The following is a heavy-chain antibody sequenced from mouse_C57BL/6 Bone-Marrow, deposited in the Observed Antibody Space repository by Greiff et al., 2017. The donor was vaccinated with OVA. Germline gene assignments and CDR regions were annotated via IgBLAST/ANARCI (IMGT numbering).Heavy chain of an antibody. CDR1: GYTFTSYW. D-gene: IGHD4-1*01. CDR2: IYPGSGST. CDR3: ARERDWDFFAY. Sequence: QVQLQQPGAELVKPGASVKMSCKASGYTFTSYWITWVKQRPGQGLEWIGDIYPGSGSTNYNAKVKSKATLTIDTSSSTAYMQHSSLISEDSAVYYCARERDWDFFAYWGQGTLVTVSA. V-gene: IGHV1-55*01. J-gene: IGHJ3*01.